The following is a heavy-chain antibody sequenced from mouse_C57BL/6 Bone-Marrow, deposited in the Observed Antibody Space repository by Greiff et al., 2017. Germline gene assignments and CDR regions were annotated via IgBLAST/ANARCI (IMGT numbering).Heavy chain of an antibody. Sequence: EVMLVESGEGLVKPGGSLKLSCAASGFTFSSYAMSWVRQTPEKRLEWVAYISSGGDYIYYADTVKGRFTISRDNARNTLYLQMSSLKSEDTAMYYCTRELNDYDGVDYWGQGTTLTVSS. D-gene: IGHD2-4*01. J-gene: IGHJ2*01. V-gene: IGHV5-9-1*02. CDR1: GFTFSSYA. CDR2: ISSGGDYI. CDR3: TRELNDYDGVDY.